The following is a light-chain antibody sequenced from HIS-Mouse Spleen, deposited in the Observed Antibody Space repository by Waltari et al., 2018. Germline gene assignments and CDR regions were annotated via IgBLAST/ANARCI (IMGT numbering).Light chain of an antibody. Sequence: SYVLTQPPSVSVAPGKTARITCGGNNIGSKSVHWYQQKPGQAPVLVVYDDSDRPSGIPELVSGSNSGNTATLTISRVEAGDEADYYCQVWDSSSDPVVFGGGTKLTVL. CDR2: DDS. CDR3: QVWDSSSDPVV. J-gene: IGLJ2*01. V-gene: IGLV3-21*03. CDR1: NIGSKS.